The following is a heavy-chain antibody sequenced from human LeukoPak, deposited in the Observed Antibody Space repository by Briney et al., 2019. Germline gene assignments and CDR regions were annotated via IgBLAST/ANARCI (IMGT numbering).Heavy chain of an antibody. V-gene: IGHV4-59*08. J-gene: IGHJ4*02. CDR3: ARTLVTGGSLAFDY. Sequence: SETLSLTCTVSGGSISSYYWSWIRQPPGKGPEWIGYIYYSGSTNYNPSLKSRVTISVDTSKNQFSLKLSSVTAADTAVYYCARTLVTGGSLAFDYWGQGTLVTVSS. D-gene: IGHD7-27*01. CDR1: GGSISSYY. CDR2: IYYSGST.